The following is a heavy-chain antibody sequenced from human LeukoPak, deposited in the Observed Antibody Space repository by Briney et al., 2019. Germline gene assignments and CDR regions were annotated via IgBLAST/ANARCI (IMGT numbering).Heavy chain of an antibody. CDR1: GGSISSYY. J-gene: IGHJ4*02. CDR2: IYYSGST. D-gene: IGHD2-2*01. V-gene: IGHV4-59*01. Sequence: PSETLSLTCTVSGGSISSYYWSWIRQPPGKGLEWIGYIYYSGSTNYNPSLKSRVTISVDTSKNQFSLKLSSVTAADTAVYYCAAQDELSCSSTSCYGRPIDYWGQGTLVTVSS. CDR3: AAQDELSCSSTSCYGRPIDY.